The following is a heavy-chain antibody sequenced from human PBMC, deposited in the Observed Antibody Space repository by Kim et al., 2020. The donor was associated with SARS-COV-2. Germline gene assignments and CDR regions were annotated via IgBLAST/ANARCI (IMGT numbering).Heavy chain of an antibody. CDR2: INSDGSST. D-gene: IGHD3-22*01. J-gene: IGHJ6*02. Sequence: GGSLRLSCAASGFTFSSYWMHWVRQAPGKGLVWVSRINSDGSSTSYADSVKGRFTISRDNAKNTLYLQMNSLRAEDTAVYYCEMIVVEDYYYGMDVWGQGTTVTVSS. V-gene: IGHV3-74*01. CDR3: EMIVVEDYYYGMDV. CDR1: GFTFSSYW.